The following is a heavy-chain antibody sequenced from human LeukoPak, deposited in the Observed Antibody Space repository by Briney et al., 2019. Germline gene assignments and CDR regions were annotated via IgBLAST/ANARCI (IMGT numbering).Heavy chain of an antibody. D-gene: IGHD6-13*01. V-gene: IGHV3-7*03. CDR1: GFTFSNYW. CDR3: ARVGRARAAAGFGAFDI. CDR2: IKEDGSEK. J-gene: IGHJ3*02. Sequence: GGSLRLSCAASGFTFSNYWMSWVRQAPGKGLEWVANIKEDGSEKYYVDSVKGRFTISRDNAKNLLYLQMNSLRAEDTAVYYCARVGRARAAAGFGAFDIWGQGTMVTVSS.